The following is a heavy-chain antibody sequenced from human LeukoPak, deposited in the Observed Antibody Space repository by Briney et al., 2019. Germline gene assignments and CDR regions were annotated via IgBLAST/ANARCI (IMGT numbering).Heavy chain of an antibody. D-gene: IGHD3-9*01. Sequence: GESLKISCKGSGYSFISYWISWVRLMPGKGLEWMGRIDPSDSYINHSPSFQGHVTISADKSISTAYLQWSSLKASDTAMYYCARWGYDILTGYYFDYWGQGTLVTVSP. CDR2: IDPSDSYI. CDR1: GYSFISYW. J-gene: IGHJ4*02. CDR3: ARWGYDILTGYYFDY. V-gene: IGHV5-10-1*01.